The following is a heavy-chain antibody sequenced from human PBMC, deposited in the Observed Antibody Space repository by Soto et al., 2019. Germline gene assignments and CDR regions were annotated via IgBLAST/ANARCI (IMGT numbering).Heavy chain of an antibody. V-gene: IGHV3-30-3*01. CDR1: GLSFSSCA. CDR3: ARVSIAVASIAYYFDY. D-gene: IGHD6-19*01. CDR2: VSHDGSNK. Sequence: QVQLVESGGGVVQPGRSLRLSCAASGLSFSSCAMHWVRQAPGKGREWVAVVSHDGSNKYYADSVKGRVTISRDNSINTVYLQMNSLRAEDTAVYYCARVSIAVASIAYYFDYWGQGTLVTVSS. J-gene: IGHJ4*02.